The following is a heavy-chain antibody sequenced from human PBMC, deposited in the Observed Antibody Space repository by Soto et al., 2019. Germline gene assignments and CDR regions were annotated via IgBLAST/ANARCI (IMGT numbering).Heavy chain of an antibody. CDR3: AKGGAIVAAGTRVYLYNAMDV. J-gene: IGHJ6*02. V-gene: IGHV1-2*02. D-gene: IGHD1-26*01. Sequence: QVQLVQSGTEVKRPGDSVKVSCKASGYTFTGYYVHWVRQAPGQGLERMGWINPNSGDTYLAQRFQGRVTMNRDTSIGTAYMELRVLTSDDTAEYYCAKGGAIVAAGTRVYLYNAMDVWGQGTTVTVSS. CDR1: GYTFTGYY. CDR2: INPNSGDT.